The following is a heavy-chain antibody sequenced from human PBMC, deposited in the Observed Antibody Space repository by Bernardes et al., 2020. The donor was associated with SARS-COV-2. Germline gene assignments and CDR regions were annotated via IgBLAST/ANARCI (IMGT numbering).Heavy chain of an antibody. Sequence: GGSLRLSRAVSGFSFSSYNMNWVRQAPGKGLEWVSYITSSGSYLYYAESLKGRFSISRDNAKNLLYLQMHNLGAEDTAVYYCARETTLVTLDYWGQGTLVTVSS. CDR1: GFSFSSYN. J-gene: IGHJ4*02. CDR3: ARETTLVTLDY. D-gene: IGHD5-18*01. CDR2: ITSSGSYL. V-gene: IGHV3-21*06.